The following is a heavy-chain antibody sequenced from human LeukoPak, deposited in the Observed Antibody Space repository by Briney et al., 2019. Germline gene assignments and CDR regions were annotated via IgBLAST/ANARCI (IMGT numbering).Heavy chain of an antibody. J-gene: IGHJ3*02. V-gene: IGHV1-2*06. CDR2: INPNSGGT. CDR1: GGTFSSYA. D-gene: IGHD2-8*01. CDR3: ASQSIVLMVYAISNAFDI. Sequence: AASVKVSCKASGGTFSSYAISWVRQAPGQGLEWMGRINPNSGGTNYAQKFQGRVTMTRDTSISTAYMELSRLRSDDTAVYYCASQSIVLMVYAISNAFDIWGQGTMVTVSS.